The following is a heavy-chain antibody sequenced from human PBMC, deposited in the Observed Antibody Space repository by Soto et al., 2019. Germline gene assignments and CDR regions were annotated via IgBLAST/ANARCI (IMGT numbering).Heavy chain of an antibody. Sequence: SVKVSCKASGGTFSSYAISWVLQAPGQGLEWMGGIIPIFGTANYAQKFQGRVTITADESTSTAYMELSSLRSEDTAVYYCARGGGYSYGQGYYYYGMDVWGQGTTVTVSS. D-gene: IGHD5-18*01. J-gene: IGHJ6*02. CDR2: IIPIFGTA. CDR1: GGTFSSYA. CDR3: ARGGGYSYGQGYYYYGMDV. V-gene: IGHV1-69*13.